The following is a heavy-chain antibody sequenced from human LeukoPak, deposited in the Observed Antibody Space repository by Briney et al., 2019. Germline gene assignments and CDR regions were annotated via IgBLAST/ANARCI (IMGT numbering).Heavy chain of an antibody. CDR1: GASISTNTYY. V-gene: IGHV4-39*07. D-gene: IGHD1-14*01. J-gene: IGHJ5*02. CDR2: IFYNGNT. CDR3: ARLNKPGWFDP. Sequence: SETLSLTCTVSGASISTNTYYWAWIRQPPGKGLEWIANIFYNGNTHYNPSLKSRVTISIDTSNNLFSLKLISVTAADMAVYYCARLNKPGWFDPWGQGTLVTVSS.